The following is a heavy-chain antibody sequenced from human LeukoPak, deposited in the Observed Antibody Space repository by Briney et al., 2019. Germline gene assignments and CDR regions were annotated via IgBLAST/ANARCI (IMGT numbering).Heavy chain of an antibody. J-gene: IGHJ4*02. D-gene: IGHD1-1*01. CDR1: GFTFSSYA. CDR2: ISGSGGNT. V-gene: IGHV3-23*01. CDR3: AKARTGTRYYFDY. Sequence: PGGSLRLSCAASGFTFSSYAMSWVRQAPGKGLEWVSAISGSGGNTYYADSVKGQFTISRDNSKNTLYLQMNSLRAEDTAVYYCAKARTGTRYYFDYWGQGTLVTVSS.